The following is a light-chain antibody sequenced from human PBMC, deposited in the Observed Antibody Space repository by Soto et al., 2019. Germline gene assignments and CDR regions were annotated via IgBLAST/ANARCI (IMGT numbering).Light chain of an antibody. CDR1: SSTIGAAYD. Sequence: QSVLTQPPSVSGAPGQKVTISCTRSSSTIGAAYDVHWYQHLPGTAPKLLIYGNNNRPSGVPDRFSGAKSGTSASLAITGLQAEDEADYYCQSYDSSRSGWVFGGGTKVTVL. CDR2: GNN. CDR3: QSYDSSRSGWV. V-gene: IGLV1-40*01. J-gene: IGLJ3*02.